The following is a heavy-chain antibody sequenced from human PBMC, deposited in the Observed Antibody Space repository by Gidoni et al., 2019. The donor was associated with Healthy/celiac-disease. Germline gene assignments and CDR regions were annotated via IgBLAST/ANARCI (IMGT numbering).Heavy chain of an antibody. CDR3: ARGRNYFDY. CDR1: GFPFSSYA. J-gene: IGHJ4*02. CDR2: ISYDGRNK. V-gene: IGHV3-30*04. Sequence: QVQLVESVGGVVQPGRSLILSCAASGFPFSSYAMHWVRQAPGKGLEWVAVISYDGRNKYYADSVKGRFTISRDNSKNTLYLQSNSLRAEDTAVYYCARGRNYFDYWGQGTLVTVSS.